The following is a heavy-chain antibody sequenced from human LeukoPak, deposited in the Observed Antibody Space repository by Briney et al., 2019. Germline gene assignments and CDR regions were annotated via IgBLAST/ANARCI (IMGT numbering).Heavy chain of an antibody. CDR2: IKEDGSEN. V-gene: IGHV3-7*01. Sequence: GSLRLSCAASGFTFSRDLITLVPQAPGKGLEWVANIKEDGSENSYVESVKGRFTISRDNAKNSLYLQLNSLRAEDTAVYFCARQRYFDYWGQGTLVTVSS. D-gene: IGHD1-1*01. CDR3: ARQRYFDY. CDR1: GFTFSRDL. J-gene: IGHJ4*02.